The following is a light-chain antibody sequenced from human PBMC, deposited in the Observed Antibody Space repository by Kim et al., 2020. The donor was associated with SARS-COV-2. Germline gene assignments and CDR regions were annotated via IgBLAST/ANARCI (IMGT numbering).Light chain of an antibody. V-gene: IGLV2-14*03. CDR3: SSYTSRSNPYA. CDR2: DVS. CDR1: SSDVGGYNY. J-gene: IGLJ1*01. Sequence: QSALTQPASVSGSPGQSITISCTGTSSDVGGYNYVSWYQQHPGKAPKLMIYDVSNRPSGVSNRFSGSKSGNTASLTISGLQAEDEADYYCSSYTSRSNPYAIGSGTKVTVL.